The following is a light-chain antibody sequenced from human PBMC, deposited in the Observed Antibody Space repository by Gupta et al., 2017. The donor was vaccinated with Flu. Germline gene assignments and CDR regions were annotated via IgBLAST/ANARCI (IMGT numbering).Light chain of an antibody. CDR1: NSDVGTFDL. CDR2: EVN. J-gene: IGLJ2*01. V-gene: IGLV2-23*02. CDR3: CSYAGSRTFAV. Sequence: QSALTQPASVSGSPGQSISISCTGTNSDVGTFDLVSWYRQFPGKAPQLLIYEVNKRHPGVSARFSGSRSGNTASLTISGLQTEDGADYYCCSYAGSRTFAVFGGGTKLTVL.